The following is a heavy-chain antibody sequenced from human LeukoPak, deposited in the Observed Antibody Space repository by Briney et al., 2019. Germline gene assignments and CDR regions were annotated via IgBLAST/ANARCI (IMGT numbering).Heavy chain of an antibody. Sequence: GESLKISCKGSGYIFNSYWIGWVRQMPGKGLEWMGFIYPGDSDTRYSPSFQGQVTISADKSISTAYLQWSSLQASDTGIYYCARGRYSGGLCRVYFDFWGLGTLVTVSS. CDR3: ARGRYSGGLCRVYFDF. J-gene: IGHJ4*02. V-gene: IGHV5-51*01. CDR1: GYIFNSYW. CDR2: IYPGDSDT. D-gene: IGHD2-21*01.